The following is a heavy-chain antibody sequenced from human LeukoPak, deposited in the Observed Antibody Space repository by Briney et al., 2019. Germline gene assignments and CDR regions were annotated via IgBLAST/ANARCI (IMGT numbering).Heavy chain of an antibody. Sequence: GGSLGLSCAASGFTFSSHWMHWARQAPGKGLVWVSRINGDETSTAYADSVKGRFTIPRDNAKNTLYLQMNSLRADDTAVYYCVRARTMVPNPFDYWGQGTLVTVSS. CDR1: GFTFSSHW. CDR2: INGDETST. D-gene: IGHD4/OR15-4a*01. CDR3: VRARTMVPNPFDY. V-gene: IGHV3-74*01. J-gene: IGHJ4*02.